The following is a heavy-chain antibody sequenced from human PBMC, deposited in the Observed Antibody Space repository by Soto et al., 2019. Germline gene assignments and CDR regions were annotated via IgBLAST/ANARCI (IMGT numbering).Heavy chain of an antibody. J-gene: IGHJ4*02. CDR3: AGGYFDSSGYYYGY. Sequence: ASVKVSCKASGYTFTNYAVHWVRQAPGQGLEWMGIINPTGGGTTYAQKFQGRVTMTSDTSTSTLYMELSSLRSEDTAVYYCAGGYFDSSGYYYGYWGQGTRVTFSS. V-gene: IGHV1-46*01. CDR2: INPTGGGT. D-gene: IGHD3-22*01. CDR1: GYTFTNYA.